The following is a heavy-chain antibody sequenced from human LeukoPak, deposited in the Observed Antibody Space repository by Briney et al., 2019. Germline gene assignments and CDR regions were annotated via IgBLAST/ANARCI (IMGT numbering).Heavy chain of an antibody. Sequence: GGSLRLSCAASGLAVSSNYMSWVRQAPGKGLEWVSIIYSGGITEYTNPVKGRFTISRDNSKNMVYLQMNSLRAEDTAVYYCARGDSGSWNYKRGFDYWGQGTLVTVSS. J-gene: IGHJ4*02. CDR1: GLAVSSNY. CDR2: IYSGGIT. CDR3: ARGDSGSWNYKRGFDY. D-gene: IGHD1-26*01. V-gene: IGHV3-53*01.